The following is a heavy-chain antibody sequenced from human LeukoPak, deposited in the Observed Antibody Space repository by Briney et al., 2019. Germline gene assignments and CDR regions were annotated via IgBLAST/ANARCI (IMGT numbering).Heavy chain of an antibody. J-gene: IGHJ1*01. D-gene: IGHD3-22*01. V-gene: IGHV3-74*01. CDR3: ARAPSEIGGYYPEYFRH. CDR1: GFTFSSYW. CDR2: IKSDGST. Sequence: PGGSLRLSCAASGFTFSSYWMHWVRQAPGKGVVWVSRIKSDGSTRYADSVKGRFTISRDNAKNTVSLQMTSLRAEDTGVYYCARAPSEIGGYYPEYFRHWGQGTLVIVSS.